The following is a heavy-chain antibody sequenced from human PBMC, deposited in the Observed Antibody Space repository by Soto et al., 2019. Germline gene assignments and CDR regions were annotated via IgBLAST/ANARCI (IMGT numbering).Heavy chain of an antibody. D-gene: IGHD3-10*01. J-gene: IGHJ5*02. Sequence: QVQLVESGGGVVQPGRSLRLSCAASGFTFSSYGMHWVRQAPGKGLEWVAVISYDGSNKYYADSVKGRFTISRDNSKNPLYLQMNSLRAEDTAVYYCAKDPRSRFGVYKPNWFDPWGQGTLVTVSS. CDR2: ISYDGSNK. V-gene: IGHV3-30*18. CDR3: AKDPRSRFGVYKPNWFDP. CDR1: GFTFSSYG.